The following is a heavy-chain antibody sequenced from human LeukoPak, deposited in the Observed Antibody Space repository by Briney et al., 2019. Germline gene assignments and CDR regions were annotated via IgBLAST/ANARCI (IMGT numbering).Heavy chain of an antibody. D-gene: IGHD1-26*01. J-gene: IGHJ6*03. CDR2: IYSGGST. Sequence: GGSLRLSCAASGFTVSSNYMSWVRQAPGKGLEWVSVIYSGGSTYYADSVKGRFTISRDNSKNTLYLQMNSLRAEDTAVYYCATSGAYYYYYMDVWGKGTTVTVSS. CDR1: GFTVSSNY. CDR3: ATSGAYYYYYMDV. V-gene: IGHV3-53*01.